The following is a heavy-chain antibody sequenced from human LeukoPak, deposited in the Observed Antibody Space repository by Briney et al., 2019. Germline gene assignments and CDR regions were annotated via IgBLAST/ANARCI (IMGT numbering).Heavy chain of an antibody. CDR1: GGSISSYY. Sequence: TSETLSLTCTVSGGSISSYYWSWIRQPAGKGLEWIGRIYGSGTTTYNPSLKSRVSMSIDTSKNQFSLKLMSVTAEDTAVYYCAGDKTGSGYFGLWGQGTLVTVSS. CDR3: AGDKTGSGYFGL. V-gene: IGHV4-4*07. J-gene: IGHJ4*02. D-gene: IGHD3-22*01. CDR2: IYGSGTT.